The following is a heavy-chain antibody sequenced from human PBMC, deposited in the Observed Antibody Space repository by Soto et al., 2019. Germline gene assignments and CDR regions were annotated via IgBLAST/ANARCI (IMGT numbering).Heavy chain of an antibody. D-gene: IGHD6-13*01. V-gene: IGHV1-3*01. CDR3: ACSTAAGTYYYYGMDV. CDR2: INAGNDNT. CDR1: GYSFTSYA. J-gene: IGHJ6*02. Sequence: ASVKVSCKASGYSFTSYALHWVRQAPGQRLEWMGWINAGNDNTKYSKKFQGRVTITRNTTARTAYMELSSLRSEDTAVYYCACSTAAGTYYYYGMDVWGQGTTVTVSS.